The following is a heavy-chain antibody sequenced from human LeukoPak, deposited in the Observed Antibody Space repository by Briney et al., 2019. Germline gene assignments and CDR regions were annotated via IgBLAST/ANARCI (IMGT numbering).Heavy chain of an antibody. D-gene: IGHD6-19*01. V-gene: IGHV1-2*02. CDR2: INPNSGGT. CDR3: ARDWGAVADDAFDI. J-gene: IGHJ3*02. CDR1: GYTFTGYY. Sequence: ASVKVSCKASGYTFTGYYMHWVRQTPGQGLEGMGWINPNSGGTNYAQKFQGRVTMTRDTSISTAYMELSRLRSDDTAVYYCARDWGAVADDAFDIWGQGTMVTVSS.